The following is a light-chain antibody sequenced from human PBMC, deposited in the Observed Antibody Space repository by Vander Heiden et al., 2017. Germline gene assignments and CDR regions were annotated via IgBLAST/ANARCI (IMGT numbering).Light chain of an antibody. CDR3: VLYMGSGWV. Sequence: TVVTREASVTLAPGGTVTLTCGLISGSCTTNDNPSLFQQTPGPAPRTLIYSTNPRASGVPDRFSSSILADKAALTVAEAQADAESDYYSVLYMGSGWVFGGGTKLTVL. CDR2: STN. J-gene: IGLJ3*02. V-gene: IGLV8-61*01. CDR1: SGSCTTNDN.